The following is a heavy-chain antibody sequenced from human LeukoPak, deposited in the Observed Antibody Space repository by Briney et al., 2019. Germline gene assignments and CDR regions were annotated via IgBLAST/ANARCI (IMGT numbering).Heavy chain of an antibody. D-gene: IGHD5-24*01. Sequence: SGXSLRLSCAASGFTFSSYWMKGVRQAPGKGVEWVASMKYDGSRIYYVDSVKGRFTISRDNAKNSLYLQMNSLRAEDTAVYYCARDHAVDGLVFDLWGQGTLVTVSS. CDR2: MKYDGSRI. V-gene: IGHV3-7*01. CDR3: ARDHAVDGLVFDL. J-gene: IGHJ4*02. CDR1: GFTFSSYW.